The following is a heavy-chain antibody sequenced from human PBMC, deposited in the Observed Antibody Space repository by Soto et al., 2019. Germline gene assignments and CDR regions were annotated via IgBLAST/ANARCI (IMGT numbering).Heavy chain of an antibody. D-gene: IGHD3-16*01. CDR2: ISSSSSYI. Sequence: GGSLRLSCAASGFTFSSYSMNWVRQAPGKGLEWVSSISSSSSYIYYADSVKGRFTISRDNAKNSLYLQMTSLRAEDTAVYYCARDRPWGRLDYYYYGMDVWGQGTTVTVSS. J-gene: IGHJ6*02. CDR3: ARDRPWGRLDYYYYGMDV. CDR1: GFTFSSYS. V-gene: IGHV3-21*01.